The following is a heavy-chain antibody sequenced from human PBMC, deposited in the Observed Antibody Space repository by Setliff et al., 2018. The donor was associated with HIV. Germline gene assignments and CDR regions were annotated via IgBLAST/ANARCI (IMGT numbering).Heavy chain of an antibody. CDR1: GYSFGIYD. J-gene: IGHJ6*03. CDR3: ARGGRRSYYYYFHMDV. Sequence: VASVKVSCKASGYSFGIYDIYWVRQATGQGPEWMGWMNPENGKTGYAQTFQGRVTMTKDTSTSTAYMELRGLRSEDTAVYYCARGGRRSYYYYFHMDVWGKGTTVTVSS. V-gene: IGHV1-8*02. CDR2: MNPENGKT.